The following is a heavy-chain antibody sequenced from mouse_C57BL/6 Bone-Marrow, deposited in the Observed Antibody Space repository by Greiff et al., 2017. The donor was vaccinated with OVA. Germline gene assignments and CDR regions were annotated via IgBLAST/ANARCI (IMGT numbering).Heavy chain of an antibody. V-gene: IGHV2-2*01. CDR3: ARNEAGTDYFDY. CDR1: GFSLTSYG. D-gene: IGHD4-1*01. CDR2: IWSGGST. J-gene: IGHJ2*01. Sequence: VHLVESGPGLVQPSQSLSITCTVSGFSLTSYGVHWVRQSPGKGLEWLGVIWSGGSTDYNAAFISRMSISKDNSKSQVFFKMNSLQADDTAIYYCARNEAGTDYFDYWGQGTTLTVSS.